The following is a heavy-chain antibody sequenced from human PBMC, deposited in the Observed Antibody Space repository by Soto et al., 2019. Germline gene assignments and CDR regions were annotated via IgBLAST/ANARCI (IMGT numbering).Heavy chain of an antibody. CDR3: ARVWANSGYYVAYDY. J-gene: IGHJ4*02. V-gene: IGHV4-59*12. CDR2: IYYSGST. D-gene: IGHD3-22*01. Sequence: SETLSLTCTVSGGSISSYYWSWIRQPPGKGLEWIGYIYYSGSTTYNPSLKSRVTISVDTSKTQFSLKLSSVTAEDTAVYYCARVWANSGYYVAYDYWGQGTPVTVSS. CDR1: GGSISSYY.